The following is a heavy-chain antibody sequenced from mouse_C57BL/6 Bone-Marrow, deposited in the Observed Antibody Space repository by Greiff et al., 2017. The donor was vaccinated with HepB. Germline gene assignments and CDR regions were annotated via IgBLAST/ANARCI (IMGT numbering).Heavy chain of an antibody. V-gene: IGHV2-9-1*01. D-gene: IGHD1-1*01. J-gene: IGHJ1*03. Sequence: VKFQESGPGRGSPPQILSITCTVSGGSFTSYAISWVRQPPGKGLEWLGVIWTGGGTNYNSALKSRLSISKDNSKSQVFLKMNSLQTDDTARDYCARVTTGWYFDVWGTGTTVTVSS. CDR2: IWTGGGT. CDR3: ARVTTGWYFDV. CDR1: GGSFTSYA.